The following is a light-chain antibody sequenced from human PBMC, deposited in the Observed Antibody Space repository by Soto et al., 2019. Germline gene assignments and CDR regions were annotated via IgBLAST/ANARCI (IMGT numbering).Light chain of an antibody. CDR2: AAS. CDR3: QQSYSTPYT. V-gene: IGKV1-39*01. J-gene: IGKJ2*01. CDR1: QSISSY. Sequence: DIQMTQSPSSLSASVGDRVTITCRASQSISSYLNWYQQKPGKAPKLLIYAASSLQSGVPSRFSGSGSGTDFTLTISSLQPEDFATYYFQQSYSTPYTFGQWTKLEIK.